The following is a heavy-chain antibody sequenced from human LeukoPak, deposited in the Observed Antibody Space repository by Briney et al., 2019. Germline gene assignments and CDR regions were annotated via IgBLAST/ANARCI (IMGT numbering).Heavy chain of an antibody. V-gene: IGHV1-18*01. CDR1: GYTFTSYG. J-gene: IGHJ3*02. CDR3: ARDGPRSCTNGVCYIWGRNDAFDI. D-gene: IGHD2-8*01. Sequence: ASVKVSCKASGYTFTSYGISWVRQAPGQGLEWMGWISAYNGNTNYAQKLQGRVTMTTDTSTSTAYMELSSLRSEDTAVYYCARDGPRSCTNGVCYIWGRNDAFDIWGQGTMVTVSS. CDR2: ISAYNGNT.